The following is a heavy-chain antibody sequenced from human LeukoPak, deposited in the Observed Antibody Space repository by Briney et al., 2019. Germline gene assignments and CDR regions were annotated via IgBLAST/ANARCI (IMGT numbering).Heavy chain of an antibody. CDR1: GFTFSSYG. CDR3: AKDRKIRILQNWFDP. Sequence: GGSLRLSCAASGFTFSSYGIHWVRQAPGKGLEWVAVISYDGSNKYYADSVKGRFTISRDNSKNTLYLQMNSLRAEDTAVYYCAKDRKIRILQNWFDPWGQGTLVTVSS. D-gene: IGHD2-15*01. CDR2: ISYDGSNK. J-gene: IGHJ5*02. V-gene: IGHV3-30*18.